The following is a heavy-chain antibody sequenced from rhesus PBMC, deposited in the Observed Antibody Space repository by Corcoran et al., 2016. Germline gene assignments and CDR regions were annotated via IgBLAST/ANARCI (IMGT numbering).Heavy chain of an antibody. D-gene: IGHD2-39*02. V-gene: IGHV4-73*01. CDR1: GGSISGYYY. CDR3: AREVDRFDV. Sequence: QVKLQQWGEGLVKPSETLSLTCAVYGGSISGYYYWSWIRKPAGKGLEWTGYIFGDSARPNSTPSLKNRVTLSKATSKNPLSLKLSSVTAADTAVYYCAREVDRFDVWAPGVLVTVSS. J-gene: IGHJ5-1*01. CDR2: IFGDSARP.